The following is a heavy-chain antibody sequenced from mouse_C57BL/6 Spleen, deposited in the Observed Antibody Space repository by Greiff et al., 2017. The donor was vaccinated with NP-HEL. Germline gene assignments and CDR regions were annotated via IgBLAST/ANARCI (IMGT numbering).Heavy chain of an antibody. CDR3: ARDYYGSGRGYFDY. CDR1: GYTFTDYN. D-gene: IGHD1-1*01. CDR2: INPNNGGT. Sequence: EVQLQQSGPELVKPGASVKMSCKASGYTFTDYNMHWVKQSHGKSLEWIGYINPNNGGTSYNQKFKGKATLTVNKASSTAYMELRSLTSEDSAVYYCARDYYGSGRGYFDYWGQGTTLTVSS. J-gene: IGHJ2*01. V-gene: IGHV1-22*01.